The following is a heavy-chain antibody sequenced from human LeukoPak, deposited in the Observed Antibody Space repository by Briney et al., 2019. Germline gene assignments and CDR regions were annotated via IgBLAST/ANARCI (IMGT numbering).Heavy chain of an antibody. Sequence: GASVKVSCKASGYTFTGYYMHWVRQAPGQGLERMGWINPNSGGTNYAQKFQGRVTMTRDTSISTAYMELSRLRSDDTAVYYCARDLFYDFWSGSYDYWGQGTLVTVSS. D-gene: IGHD3-3*01. J-gene: IGHJ4*02. V-gene: IGHV1-2*02. CDR1: GYTFTGYY. CDR3: ARDLFYDFWSGSYDY. CDR2: INPNSGGT.